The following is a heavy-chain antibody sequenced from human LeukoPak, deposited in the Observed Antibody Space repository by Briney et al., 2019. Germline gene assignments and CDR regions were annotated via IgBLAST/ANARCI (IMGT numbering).Heavy chain of an antibody. D-gene: IGHD1-7*01. CDR2: FDPEDGET. Sequence: ASVKVSCKVSGYTLTELSMHWVRQAPGEGLEWMGGFDPEDGETIYAQKFQGRVTMTEDTSTDTAYMEPSSLRSEDTAVYYCATSPGGWNYGRSYYYYGMDVWGQGTTVTVSS. V-gene: IGHV1-24*01. CDR3: ATSPGGWNYGRSYYYYGMDV. J-gene: IGHJ6*02. CDR1: GYTLTELS.